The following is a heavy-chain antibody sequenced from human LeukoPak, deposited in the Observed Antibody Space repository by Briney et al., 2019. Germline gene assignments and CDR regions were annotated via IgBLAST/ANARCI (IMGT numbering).Heavy chain of an antibody. V-gene: IGHV1-3*04. D-gene: IGHD2/OR15-2a*01. CDR1: GYTFTSYG. CDR2: INTDNGNR. Sequence: ASVKVSCKASGYTFTSYGISWVRQAPGQGLEWMGWINTDNGNRKYAQKFQGRVTITSDTSANTVNMELTSLRSEDTAVYFCARDKALTTSYGMDVWGQGTTVTVSS. CDR3: ARDKALTTSYGMDV. J-gene: IGHJ6*02.